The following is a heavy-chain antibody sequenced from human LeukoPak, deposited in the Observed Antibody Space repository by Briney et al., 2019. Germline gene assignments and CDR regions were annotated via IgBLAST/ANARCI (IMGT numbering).Heavy chain of an antibody. D-gene: IGHD4-17*01. CDR1: GGSISSYYW. J-gene: IGHJ4*02. CDR2: IYWDDDK. V-gene: IGHV2-5*08. Sequence: TLSLTCTVSGGSISSYYWSWIRQPPGKALEWLALIYWDDDKRYSPSLKSRLTITKDTSKNQVVLTMTNMDPVDTATYYCAHREDVTTFTFDYWGQGTLVTVSS. CDR3: AHREDVTTFTFDY.